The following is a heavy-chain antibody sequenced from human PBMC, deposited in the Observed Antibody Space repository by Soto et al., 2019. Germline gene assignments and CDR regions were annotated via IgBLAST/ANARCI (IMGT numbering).Heavy chain of an antibody. D-gene: IGHD6-19*01. CDR3: AKGQQWPSSLFDY. CDR1: GFTFSSYA. CDR2: ISGSGGST. J-gene: IGHJ4*02. Sequence: EVQLLESGGGLVQPGGSLRLSCAASGFTFSSYAMSWVRQAPGKGLEWVSAISGSGGSTYYADSVKGRFTISRDNSKNTLYLQMNNLRAEDTAVYYCAKGQQWPSSLFDYWGQGTLVTVSS. V-gene: IGHV3-23*01.